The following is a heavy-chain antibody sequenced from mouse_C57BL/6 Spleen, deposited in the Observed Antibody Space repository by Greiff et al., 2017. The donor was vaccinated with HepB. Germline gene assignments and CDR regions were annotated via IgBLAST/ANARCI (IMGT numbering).Heavy chain of an antibody. J-gene: IGHJ3*01. CDR1: GFSFNTYA. Sequence: EVQLVESGGGLVQPKGSLKLSCAASGFSFNTYAMNWVRQAPGTGLEWVARIRSKSNNYATYYADSVKDRFTISRDDSESMLYLQMNNLKTEDTAMYYCVRDTLYGNYVGWFAYWGQGTLVTVSA. D-gene: IGHD2-1*01. V-gene: IGHV10-1*01. CDR3: VRDTLYGNYVGWFAY. CDR2: IRSKSNNYAT.